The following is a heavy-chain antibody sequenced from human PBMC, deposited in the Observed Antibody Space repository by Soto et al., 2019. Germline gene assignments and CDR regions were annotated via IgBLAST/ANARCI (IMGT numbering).Heavy chain of an antibody. Sequence: PGGSLRLSCAASGFTVSSNYMSWVRQAPGKGLEWVSYISSSGSTIYYADSVKGRFTISRDNAKNSLYLQMNSLRAEDTAVYYCASSYVGVVPATIMDVWGQGTTVTVSS. J-gene: IGHJ6*02. CDR3: ASSYVGVVPATIMDV. CDR2: ISSSGSTI. CDR1: GFTVSSNY. D-gene: IGHD2-2*01. V-gene: IGHV3-11*04.